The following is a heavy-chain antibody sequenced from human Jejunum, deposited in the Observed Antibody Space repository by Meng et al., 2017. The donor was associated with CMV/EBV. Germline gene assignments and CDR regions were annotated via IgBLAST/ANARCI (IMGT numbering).Heavy chain of an antibody. Sequence: QGQLQEAGPGLVKPSEPLSLTCTVSGDSITGYYYNWIRQPAGKGLEWIGRVYTSGSTNYSPSLKSRVTMSVDTSMKQLSLKLTSVTAADTAVYYCARASNSAGWYGFDYWGQGTLVTVSS. V-gene: IGHV4-4*07. CDR3: ARASNSAGWYGFDY. CDR2: VYTSGST. CDR1: GDSITGYY. D-gene: IGHD6-19*01. J-gene: IGHJ4*02.